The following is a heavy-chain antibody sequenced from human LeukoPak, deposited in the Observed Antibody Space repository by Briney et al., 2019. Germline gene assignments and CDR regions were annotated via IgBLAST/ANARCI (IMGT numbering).Heavy chain of an antibody. CDR3: AKGSMRQQPLASLTHGIAAAGTVVNWFDP. V-gene: IGHV1-46*01. D-gene: IGHD6-13*01. CDR2: INPSGGSI. Sequence: ASVKVSCKASGYTFTSYYMHWVRQAPGQGLEWMGVINPSGGSITYAQKFQGRVTMIRDTSTSTVYMELSSLRAEDTAVYYCAKGSMRQQPLASLTHGIAAAGTVVNWFDPWGQGTLVTVSS. J-gene: IGHJ5*02. CDR1: GYTFTSYY.